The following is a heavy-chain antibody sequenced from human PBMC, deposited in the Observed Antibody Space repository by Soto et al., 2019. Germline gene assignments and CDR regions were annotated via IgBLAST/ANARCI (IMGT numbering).Heavy chain of an antibody. Sequence: QVQLVQSGAEVKKPGSSVKVSCKASGGTFSSYTISWVRQAPGQGLEWMGRIIPIIGIATYAQKFQGRVTITADKSMSTDYMELSSLRSEDTAVDYCGHGRWEEIRDAYRGGSDPWGQGTLVTVSS. J-gene: IGHJ5*02. D-gene: IGHD1-26*01. V-gene: IGHV1-69*02. CDR1: GGTFSSYT. CDR3: GHGRWEEIRDAYRGGSDP. CDR2: IIPIIGIA.